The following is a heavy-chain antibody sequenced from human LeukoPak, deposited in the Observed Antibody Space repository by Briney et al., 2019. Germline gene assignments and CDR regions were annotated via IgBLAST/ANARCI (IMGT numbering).Heavy chain of an antibody. V-gene: IGHV4-34*01. CDR1: GGSFSGYY. CDR3: AREVGSGYPYYFDY. Sequence: PSETLSLTCAVYGGSFSGYYWSWIRQPPGKGLEWIGEINHSGSTNYNPSLKSRVTISVDTSKNQFSLKLSSVTAADTAVYYCAREVGSGYPYYFDYWGQGTLVTVSS. CDR2: INHSGST. J-gene: IGHJ4*02. D-gene: IGHD3-3*01.